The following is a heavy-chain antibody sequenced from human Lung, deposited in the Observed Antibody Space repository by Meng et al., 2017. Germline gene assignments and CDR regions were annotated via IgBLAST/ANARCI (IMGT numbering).Heavy chain of an antibody. D-gene: IGHD3-10*01. CDR3: TSGGYLDY. CDR1: GYTFTNYG. CDR2: INTNTGNP. J-gene: IGHJ4*02. V-gene: IGHV7-4-1*02. Sequence: QVQLVQSGTELKKLGDSVKVSCKASGYTFTNYGMNWVRQAPGQGLEWMGWINTNTGNPTYVPGFTGRFVFSLDTSVSTAYLQINSLKAEDTAVYYCTSGGYLDYWGQGTLVTVSS.